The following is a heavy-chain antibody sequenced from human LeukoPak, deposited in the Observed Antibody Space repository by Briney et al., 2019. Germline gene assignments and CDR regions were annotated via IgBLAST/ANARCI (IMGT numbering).Heavy chain of an antibody. J-gene: IGHJ4*02. CDR3: ARDGDYIMPPFDY. CDR1: GFTFTRYW. V-gene: IGHV3-7*01. Sequence: GGSLRLSCAASGFTFTRYWMSWVRQAPGKGLEWVANIKQDGSETHCVDSVKGRFTISRVNARNSVYLQMNSLSDDDTAVYYCARDGDYIMPPFDYWGQGILVTVSS. D-gene: IGHD4-17*01. CDR2: IKQDGSET.